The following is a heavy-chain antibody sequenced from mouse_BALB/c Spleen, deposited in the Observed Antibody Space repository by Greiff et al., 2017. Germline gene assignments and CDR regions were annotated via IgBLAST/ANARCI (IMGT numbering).Heavy chain of an antibody. V-gene: IGHV1-63*02. CDR3: ARSGGSAMDY. CDR2: IYPGGGYT. CDR1: GYTFTNYW. Sequence: VQRVESGAELVRPGTSVKISCKASGYTFTNYWLGWVKQRPGHGLEWIGDIYPGGGYTNYNEKFKGKATLTADTSSSTAYMQLSSLTSEDSAVYFCARSGGSAMDYWGQGTSVTVSS. D-gene: IGHD1-1*02. J-gene: IGHJ4*01.